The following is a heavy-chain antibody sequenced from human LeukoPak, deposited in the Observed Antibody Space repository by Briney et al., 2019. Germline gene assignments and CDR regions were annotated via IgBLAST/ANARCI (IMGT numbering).Heavy chain of an antibody. D-gene: IGHD2-2*01. V-gene: IGHV4-4*02. CDR2: IYHSGST. CDR3: ARSVTSYTEFDY. CDR1: GGSISSSNW. Sequence: SETLSLTCAVSGGSISSSNWWCWGRQPPGKGLEWSGEIYHSGSTNYNPSLKSRVTISVDKSKNQFSLKLSSVTAADTAVYYCARSVTSYTEFDYWGQGTLVTVSS. J-gene: IGHJ4*02.